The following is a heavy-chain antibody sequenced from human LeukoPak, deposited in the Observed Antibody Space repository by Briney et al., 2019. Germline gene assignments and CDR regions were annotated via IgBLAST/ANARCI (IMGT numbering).Heavy chain of an antibody. Sequence: ASVKVSCKVSGYTFTGYYMHWVRQAPGQGLEWMGRINPNSGSTNYAQKFQGRVTMTRDTSISTAYMELSRLRSDDTAVYYCARVPPYRYSYGPFDYWGQGTLVTVSS. J-gene: IGHJ4*02. CDR1: GYTFTGYY. CDR2: INPNSGST. CDR3: ARVPPYRYSYGPFDY. V-gene: IGHV1-2*06. D-gene: IGHD5-18*01.